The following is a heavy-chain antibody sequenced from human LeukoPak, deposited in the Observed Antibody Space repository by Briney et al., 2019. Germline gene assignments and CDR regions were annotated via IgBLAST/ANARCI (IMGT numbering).Heavy chain of an antibody. D-gene: IGHD3-22*01. CDR1: GYTFTSYG. CDR2: ISAYNGNT. V-gene: IGHV1-18*01. CDR3: ARVLVASYYYDSRPRADGFDI. Sequence: ASVKVSCKASGYTFTSYGISWVRQAPGQGLEWMGWISAYNGNTNYAQKLQGRVTMTTDTSTSTAYMELRSLRSDDTAVYYCARVLVASYYYDSRPRADGFDIWGQGTMVTVSS. J-gene: IGHJ3*02.